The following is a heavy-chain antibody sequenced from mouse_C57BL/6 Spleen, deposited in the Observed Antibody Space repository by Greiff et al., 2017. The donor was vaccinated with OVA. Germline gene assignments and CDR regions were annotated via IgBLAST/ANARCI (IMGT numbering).Heavy chain of an antibody. V-gene: IGHV1-82*01. CDR3: ARAGYDGNIDY. Sequence: VQLQQTGNELVKPGVSVKISCKASGYAFSRSWMNWVKQRPGKGLVWIGRIYPGDGDTNYNGKFKGKARLTADKPSSTGYMQLSSLKSEDSAVYFCARAGYDGNIDYWGQGTTLTVSS. CDR1: GYAFSRSW. D-gene: IGHD1-1*01. CDR2: IYPGDGDT. J-gene: IGHJ2*01.